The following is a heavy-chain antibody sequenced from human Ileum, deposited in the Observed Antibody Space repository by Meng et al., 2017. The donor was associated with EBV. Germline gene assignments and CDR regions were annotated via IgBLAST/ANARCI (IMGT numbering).Heavy chain of an antibody. CDR1: GYTFTGYY. CDR3: ARGTGADY. Sequence: QVQLVQSGAEVEKPGASVKVSCKASGYTFTGYYMHWVRQAPGQGLEWMGGIIPALGTPKYARKFQDRLTITADKSTSTGYMELHSLTSNDTAVYFCARGTGADYWGQGTLVTVSS. CDR2: IIPALGTP. D-gene: IGHD3-10*01. V-gene: IGHV1-69*06. J-gene: IGHJ4*02.